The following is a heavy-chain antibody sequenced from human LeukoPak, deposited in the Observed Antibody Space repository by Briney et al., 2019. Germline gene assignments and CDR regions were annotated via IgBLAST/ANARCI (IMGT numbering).Heavy chain of an antibody. CDR3: ASGGYTSSWYVVDY. CDR1: GFSFSSYG. D-gene: IGHD6-13*01. CDR2: ISYDGSNK. J-gene: IGHJ4*02. V-gene: IGHV3-30*03. Sequence: TGGSLRLSCAASGFSFSSYGMHWVRQAPGKGLEWVAVISYDGSNKYYADSVKGRFTISRDNSKNTLYLQMSSLRPEDTAVYYCASGGYTSSWYVVDYWGQGTLVTVSS.